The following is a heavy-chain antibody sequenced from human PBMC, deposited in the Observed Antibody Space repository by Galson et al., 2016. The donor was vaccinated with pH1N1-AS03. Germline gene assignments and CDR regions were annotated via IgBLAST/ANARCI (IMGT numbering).Heavy chain of an antibody. CDR2: VFYTGAT. CDR1: GASVNTKNYY. Sequence: TLSLTCTVSGASVNTKNYYWTWIRQSPEKGLEWIGYVFYTGATNYNPSLQSRLTVSIDKSKNQFSLKLSSVTAADAAVYFCAREGYGSGSYYPYYFDYWGQGALVTVSS. D-gene: IGHD3-10*01. V-gene: IGHV4-61*01. CDR3: AREGYGSGSYYPYYFDY. J-gene: IGHJ4*02.